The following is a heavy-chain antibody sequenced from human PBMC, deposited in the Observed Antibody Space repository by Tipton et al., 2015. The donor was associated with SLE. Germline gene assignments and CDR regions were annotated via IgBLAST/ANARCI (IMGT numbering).Heavy chain of an antibody. D-gene: IGHD2-21*02. Sequence: SLRLSCEASEFVGSNFWMHWARQAPGKGLMWVSRIKTDGSSTSYADSVKGRFTISRDNAKNTLHLQMNSLRAEDTGLYYCVVESATAVGGGQGTLVTVSS. J-gene: IGHJ4*02. CDR2: IKTDGSST. V-gene: IGHV3-74*01. CDR1: EFVGSNFW. CDR3: VVESATAVG.